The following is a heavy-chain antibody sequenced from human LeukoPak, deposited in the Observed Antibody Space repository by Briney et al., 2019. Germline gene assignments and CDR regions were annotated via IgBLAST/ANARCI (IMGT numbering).Heavy chain of an antibody. D-gene: IGHD5-18*01. V-gene: IGHV3-23*01. J-gene: IGHJ4*02. CDR3: AKRLGSYGYFDY. Sequence: GRSLRLSCAASGFTFSSYAMSWVRQAPGKGLEWVSAISGSGDSTYYADSVKGRFTISRDNSKNTLYLQMNSLRAEDTAVYYCAKRLGSYGYFDYWGQGTLVTVSS. CDR1: GFTFSSYA. CDR2: ISGSGDST.